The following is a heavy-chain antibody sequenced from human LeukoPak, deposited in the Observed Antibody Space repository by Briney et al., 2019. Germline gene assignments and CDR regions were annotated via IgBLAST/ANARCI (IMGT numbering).Heavy chain of an antibody. V-gene: IGHV3-64D*06. CDR3: VKGWIQAVCNFC. CDR1: GFTFSNYA. CDR2: ISTTGGST. Sequence: EPGGSLRLSCAASGFTFSNYAMHWVRQSPGKGPEYVSAISTTGGSTYYADSVKGRFTISRDNSKNTLYLQMSSLTAEDTAVYYCVKGWIQAVCNFCWGQGALVTVSS. J-gene: IGHJ4*02. D-gene: IGHD5-18*01.